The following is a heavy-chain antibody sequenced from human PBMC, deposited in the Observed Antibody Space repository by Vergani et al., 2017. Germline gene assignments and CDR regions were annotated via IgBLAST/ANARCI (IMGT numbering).Heavy chain of an antibody. D-gene: IGHD3-9*01. J-gene: IGHJ3*02. CDR1: GSPFPSSS. CDR3: AREGPRKNYDILTGYYRADAFDI. CDR2: INPSGGST. Sequence: QVQLVQSGAEVPKPRASVKASCTASGSPFPSSSMHSVRQPPPPRLDWMGIINPSGGSTSYAQKFQGRVTMTRDTSTSTVYMELSSLRSEDTAVYYCAREGPRKNYDILTGYYRADAFDIWGQGTMVTVSS. V-gene: IGHV1-46*01.